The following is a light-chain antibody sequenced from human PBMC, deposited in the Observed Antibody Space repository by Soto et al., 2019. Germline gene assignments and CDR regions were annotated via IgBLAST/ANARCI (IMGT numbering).Light chain of an antibody. J-gene: IGKJ2*01. Sequence: IVMPPSPAPLSVFPGESATLSCRARQSVSNTFAWYHQTPGQPPRLLISGASTRATGIPARFSGSGSGTEFILTISSLQSEDVAVYYCQQYNNWPPYTFGQGTKVEI. CDR2: GAS. CDR1: QSVSNT. CDR3: QQYNNWPPYT. V-gene: IGKV3-15*01.